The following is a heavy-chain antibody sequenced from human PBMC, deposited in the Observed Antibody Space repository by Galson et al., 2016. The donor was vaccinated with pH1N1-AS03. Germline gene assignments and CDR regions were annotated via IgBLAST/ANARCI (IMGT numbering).Heavy chain of an antibody. Sequence: ETLSLTCAVSGYSISSGFHWAWVRQPPSKGLEWIGTISHSGNTYYNPSHKSRVTMSVDTSKNQFSLKLSSVTAADAAVYYCARFSGSYQFDYWGQGTLVTVSS. CDR1: GYSISSGFH. CDR2: ISHSGNT. D-gene: IGHD1-26*01. V-gene: IGHV4-38-2*01. CDR3: ARFSGSYQFDY. J-gene: IGHJ4*02.